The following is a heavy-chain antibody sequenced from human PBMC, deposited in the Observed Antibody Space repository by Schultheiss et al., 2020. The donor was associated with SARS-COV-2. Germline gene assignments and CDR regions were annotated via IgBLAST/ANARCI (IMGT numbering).Heavy chain of an antibody. CDR2: ISGSGGST. Sequence: GGSLRLSCAASGFTFSSYAMSWVRQAPGKGLEWVSAISGSGGSTYYADSVKGRFTISRDNAKNTLYLQMNSLRAEDTAVYYCAREGGYYYGMDVWGQGTTVTVSS. V-gene: IGHV3-23*01. CDR1: GFTFSSYA. CDR3: AREGGYYYGMDV. J-gene: IGHJ6*02. D-gene: IGHD1-26*01.